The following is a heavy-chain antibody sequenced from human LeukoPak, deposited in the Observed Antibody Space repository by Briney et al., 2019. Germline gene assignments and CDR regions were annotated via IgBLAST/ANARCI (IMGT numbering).Heavy chain of an antibody. D-gene: IGHD1-26*01. CDR2: IIPILGIA. J-gene: IGHJ6*01. Sequence: SVKVSCTASGGTFSSYAISWVRQAPGQGLEWMGRIIPILGIANYAQKFQGRVTITADKSTSTAYMELSSLRSEDTAVYYCARGYRYSGSYQNYYGMDVWGQGTTVTVSS. V-gene: IGHV1-69*04. CDR3: ARGYRYSGSYQNYYGMDV. CDR1: GGTFSSYA.